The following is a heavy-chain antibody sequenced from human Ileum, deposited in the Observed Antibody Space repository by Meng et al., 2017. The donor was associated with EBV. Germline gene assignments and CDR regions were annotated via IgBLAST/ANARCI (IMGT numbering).Heavy chain of an antibody. D-gene: IGHD1-26*01. V-gene: IGHV4-4*02. J-gene: IGHJ4*02. CDR1: GDSVSTDKW. CDR2: TSHRGIT. Sequence: QVQLQESGPRLVTPSGTLCLTCGVSGDSVSTDKWWSWVRQSPGKGLEWIGETSHRGITYYNPSLESRVTISIDTSKSQFSLSLRSVTAADTAVYYCARASWERLLEYWGQGTLVTVSS. CDR3: ARASWERLLEY.